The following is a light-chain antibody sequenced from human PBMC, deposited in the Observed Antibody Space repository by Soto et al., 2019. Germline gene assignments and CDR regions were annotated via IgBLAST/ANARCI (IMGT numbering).Light chain of an antibody. CDR3: QKYYSYSPWT. Sequence: DIQMTQSPSTLSASVGDRVTITCRASQSISSWLAWYQQKPGKAPKLLIYKASSLASGVPSRFSGSGSGTEFALTISSLQPDDFATYYCQKYYSYSPWTFGQGTKVESK. CDR2: KAS. CDR1: QSISSW. J-gene: IGKJ1*01. V-gene: IGKV1-5*03.